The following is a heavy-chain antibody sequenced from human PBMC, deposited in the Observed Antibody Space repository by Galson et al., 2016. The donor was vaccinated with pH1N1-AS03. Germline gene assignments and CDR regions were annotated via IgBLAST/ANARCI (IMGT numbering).Heavy chain of an antibody. V-gene: IGHV3-73*01. Sequence: SAMHWVRQTSGKGLEWIGRIRAKAYNYATEYAAPVRGRFTISKDDSKNTAFLQMNSLKIEDTAVYYCTRHPRRAAGGLGGFDPWGLGTLVTVSA. D-gene: IGHD6-13*01. J-gene: IGHJ5*02. CDR3: TRHPRRAAGGLGGFDP. CDR1: SA. CDR2: IRAKAYNYAT.